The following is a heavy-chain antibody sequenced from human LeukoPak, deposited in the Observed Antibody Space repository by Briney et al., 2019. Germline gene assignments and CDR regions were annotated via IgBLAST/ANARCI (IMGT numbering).Heavy chain of an antibody. Sequence: ASVKVSCKASGDTFTTYGITWVRQAPGQGLEWMGGIIPIFGSANYAQKFQGRVTITADESTSTAYMELSSLRSEDTAFYYCAKDRGGGSGSDYSSSYYYFDYWGQGTLVAVSS. J-gene: IGHJ4*02. CDR2: IIPIFGSA. CDR3: AKDRGGGSGSDYSSSYYYFDY. CDR1: GDTFTTYG. V-gene: IGHV1-69*13. D-gene: IGHD5-12*01.